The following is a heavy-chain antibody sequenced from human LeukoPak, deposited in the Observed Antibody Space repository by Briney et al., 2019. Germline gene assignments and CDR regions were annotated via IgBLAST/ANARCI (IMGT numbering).Heavy chain of an antibody. J-gene: IGHJ4*02. V-gene: IGHV3-23*01. CDR2: ISGSGGST. Sequence: GSLRLSCAASGFTFSSYAMSWVRQAPGKGLEWVSAISGSGGSTYYADSVKGRFTISRDNSKNTLYLQMNSLRAEDTAVYYCAKDPGFVVPAVSPFDYWGQGTLVTVSS. D-gene: IGHD2-2*01. CDR1: GFTFSSYA. CDR3: AKDPGFVVPAVSPFDY.